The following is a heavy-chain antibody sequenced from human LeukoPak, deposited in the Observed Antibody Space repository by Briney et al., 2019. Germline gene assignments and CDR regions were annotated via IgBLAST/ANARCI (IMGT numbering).Heavy chain of an antibody. Sequence: PGGSLRLSCAASGFTFSSYAMHWVRQAPGKGLEWVAVISYDGSNKYYADSVKGRFTISRDNSKNTLYLQMNSLRAEDTAVYYCAKPSREWLVRDAFDIWGQGTMVTVSS. CDR2: ISYDGSNK. CDR3: AKPSREWLVRDAFDI. CDR1: GFTFSSYA. D-gene: IGHD6-19*01. J-gene: IGHJ3*02. V-gene: IGHV3-30*04.